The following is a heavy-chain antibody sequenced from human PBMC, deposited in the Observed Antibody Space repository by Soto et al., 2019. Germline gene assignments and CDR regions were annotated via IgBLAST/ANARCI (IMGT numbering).Heavy chain of an antibody. CDR2: INPNTGNT. J-gene: IGHJ4*02. Sequence: QVQLVQSGAEVRKPGASVKVSCRASGYSFKSYDINWVRQVAGQGLEWLGWINPNTGNTGYAQNFQGIVTMTRDTSISTVYLELSSLRSEDTAVYYCARGVEDTGGGHWSQGTLVTVSS. CDR1: GYSFKSYD. CDR3: ARGVEDTGGGH. V-gene: IGHV1-8*01. D-gene: IGHD2-8*02.